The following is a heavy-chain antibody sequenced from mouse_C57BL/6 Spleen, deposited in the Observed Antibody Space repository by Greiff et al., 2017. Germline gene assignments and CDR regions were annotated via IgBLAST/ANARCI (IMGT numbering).Heavy chain of an antibody. J-gene: IGHJ2*01. CDR1: GYTFTSYW. CDR2: IDPSDSET. V-gene: IGHV1-52*01. D-gene: IGHD3-2*02. CDR3: ARGTAQARYYFDY. Sequence: QVQLQQPGAELVRPGSSVKLSCKASGYTFTSYWMHWVKQRPIQGLEWIGNIDPSDSETHYNQKFKDKATLTVDKSSSTAYMQLSSLTSEDSAVYYCARGTAQARYYFDYWGQGTTLTVSS.